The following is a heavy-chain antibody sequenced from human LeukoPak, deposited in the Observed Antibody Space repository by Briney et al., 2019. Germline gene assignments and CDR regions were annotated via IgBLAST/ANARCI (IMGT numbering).Heavy chain of an antibody. J-gene: IGHJ4*02. CDR2: ISWNSGSI. Sequence: PGGSLRLSCAAPGFIFDDYAMHWVRQAPGKGLEWVSGISWNSGSIGYADSVKGRFTISRDNAKNSLYLQMNSLRAEDTALYYCAKDTRMGDYWGQGTLVTVSS. CDR1: GFIFDDYA. CDR3: AKDTRMGDY. V-gene: IGHV3-9*01.